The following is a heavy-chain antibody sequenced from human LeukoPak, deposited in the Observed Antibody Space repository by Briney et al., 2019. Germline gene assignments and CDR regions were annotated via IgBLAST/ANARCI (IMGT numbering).Heavy chain of an antibody. J-gene: IGHJ4*02. CDR3: ARGEGLDSYGVDY. V-gene: IGHV3-7*01. D-gene: IGHD5-18*01. Sequence: GGSLRLSCAASGFTFSRYWMSWVRQAPGKGLEWVANIKQEGSEKYYVDSVKGRFTISRDNAKNSLYMHMNSLRAEDTAVYYCARGEGLDSYGVDYWGQGTLVTVSS. CDR2: IKQEGSEK. CDR1: GFTFSRYW.